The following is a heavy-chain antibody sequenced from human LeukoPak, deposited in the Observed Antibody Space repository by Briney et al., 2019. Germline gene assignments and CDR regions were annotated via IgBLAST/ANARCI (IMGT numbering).Heavy chain of an antibody. D-gene: IGHD3-9*01. CDR3: ARNQFDWLPSWFHP. CDR2: INHSGIT. Sequence: SETLSLTCAVYGGSFSGYYWSWIRQSPGKGLEWIGEINHSGITNYNPSLKSRATISVDTSKNQFSLKLTSVTAADTAVYFCARNQFDWLPSWFHPWGQGALVTVSS. V-gene: IGHV4-34*01. CDR1: GGSFSGYY. J-gene: IGHJ5*02.